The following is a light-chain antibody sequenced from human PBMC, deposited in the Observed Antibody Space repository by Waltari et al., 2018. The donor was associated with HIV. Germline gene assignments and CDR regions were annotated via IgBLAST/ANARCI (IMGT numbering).Light chain of an antibody. CDR1: SSAVGGYHY. J-gene: IGLJ2*01. V-gene: IGLV2-14*03. CDR3: SSYTSSSALYVV. CDR2: SVS. Sequence: QSALTQPASVSGSPGQSITISCTGTSSAVGGYHYVSWYQQHPGKAPKLMIYSVSNRPSGVSNRFSGSKSGNTASLTISGLQAEDEADYYCSSYTSSSALYVVFGGGTKLTVL.